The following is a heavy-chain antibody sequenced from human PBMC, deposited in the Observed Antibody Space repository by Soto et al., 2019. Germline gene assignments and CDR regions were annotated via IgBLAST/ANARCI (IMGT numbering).Heavy chain of an antibody. V-gene: IGHV3-23*05. D-gene: IGHD3-16*01. CDR1: GFTCNNYA. CDR3: ATAYRTSSFDY. Sequence: EVQLMESGGGLVQPGGSLRLSCSASGFTCNNYALSWVRQAPGRAMEWVSRIETSDSVTYYSDSVRGRFTISRDNSKNTLSLQLHVPSAEDTAMYYCATAYRTSSFDYWGQGTLVTVSS. CDR2: IETSDSVT. J-gene: IGHJ4*02.